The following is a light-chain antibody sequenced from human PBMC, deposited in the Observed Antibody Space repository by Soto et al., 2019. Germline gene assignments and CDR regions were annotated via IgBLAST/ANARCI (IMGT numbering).Light chain of an antibody. J-gene: IGKJ2*01. CDR1: QSVSNNY. Sequence: EVVLTQSPGTLSLSPGERATLSCRASQSVSNNYVAWYQQKPGQAPRLLIFGSSDRATGIPDRFSGSGSGTDFTLTISRLEPEDCAVYYCQQYGSSPPYTFGQGTKLEIK. CDR3: QQYGSSPPYT. V-gene: IGKV3-20*01. CDR2: GSS.